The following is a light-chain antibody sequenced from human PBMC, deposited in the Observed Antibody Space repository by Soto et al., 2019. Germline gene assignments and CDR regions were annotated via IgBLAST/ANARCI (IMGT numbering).Light chain of an antibody. CDR3: QQSGSSPNT. CDR1: QSVSSSY. J-gene: IGKJ2*01. V-gene: IGKV3-20*01. CDR2: GAS. Sequence: EIVLTQSPGTLSLSPGERATLSCRASQSVSSSYLAWYQQKPGQAPRLLIYGASSRATGIPDRFSGSGSGTAFTLTISRLEPEDVAVFYCQQSGSSPNTFGQGTKLEIK.